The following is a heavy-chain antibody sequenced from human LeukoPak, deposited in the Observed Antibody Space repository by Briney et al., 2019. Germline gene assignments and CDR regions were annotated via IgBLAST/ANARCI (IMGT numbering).Heavy chain of an antibody. J-gene: IGHJ3*02. D-gene: IGHD3-16*01. CDR2: IYHSGST. Sequence: SQTLSLTCAVSGGSISSGGYSWSWIRQPPGKGLEWIGYIYHSGSTYYNPSLKSRVTISVDRSKNQFSLKLSSVTAADTAVYYCASQGGDAFDIWGQGTMVTVSS. CDR1: GGSISSGGYS. V-gene: IGHV4-30-2*01. CDR3: ASQGGDAFDI.